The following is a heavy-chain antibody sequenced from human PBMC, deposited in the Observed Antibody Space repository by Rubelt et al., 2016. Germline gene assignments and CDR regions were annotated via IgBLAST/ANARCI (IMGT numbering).Heavy chain of an antibody. CDR2: INHSGST. CDR1: GGSFSGYY. Sequence: QVQLQQWGAGLLKPSETLSLTCAVYGGSFSGYYWSWIRQPPGKGLEWIGEINHSGSTNYNPSLKSRVTVTVDTAKNQFSPKLSSVTAADAAVYYCARRRRYSGSSYWYFDLWGRGTLVTVSS. D-gene: IGHD1-26*01. J-gene: IGHJ2*01. V-gene: IGHV4-34*01. CDR3: ARRRRYSGSSYWYFDL.